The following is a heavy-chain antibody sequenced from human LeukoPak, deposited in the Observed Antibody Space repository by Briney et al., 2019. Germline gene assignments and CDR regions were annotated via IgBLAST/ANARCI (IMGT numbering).Heavy chain of an antibody. CDR3: AKDGRAYDYGDYGYFQH. Sequence: GGSLRLSCAASGFTFSSYAMGWVRQAPGKGLEWVSAISGSGGSTYYADSVKGRFTISRDNSKNTLYLQMNSLRAEDTAVYYCAKDGRAYDYGDYGYFQHWGQGTLVTVSS. J-gene: IGHJ1*01. CDR1: GFTFSSYA. D-gene: IGHD4-17*01. CDR2: ISGSGGST. V-gene: IGHV3-23*01.